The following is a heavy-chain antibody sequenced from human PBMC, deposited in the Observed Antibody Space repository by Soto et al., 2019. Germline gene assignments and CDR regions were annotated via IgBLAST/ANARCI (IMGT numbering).Heavy chain of an antibody. Sequence: QEQLVQSGAEVKKSGSSVKVSCKDTGGLFSSYAVSWVRQAPGQGLEWMGGIIPVFDTVYYAQKFQGRVTITADECTNTAYMELSSLRSEDTAMYYCAGGGSGYVWFNEFWGQGTLVTVSS. J-gene: IGHJ4*02. V-gene: IGHV1-69*01. CDR2: IIPVFDTV. CDR1: GGLFSSYA. D-gene: IGHD3-22*01. CDR3: AGGGSGYVWFNEF.